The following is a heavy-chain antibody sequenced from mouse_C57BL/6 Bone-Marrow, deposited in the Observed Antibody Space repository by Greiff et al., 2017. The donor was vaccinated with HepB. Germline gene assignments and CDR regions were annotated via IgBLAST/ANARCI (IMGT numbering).Heavy chain of an antibody. CDR1: GYSFTDYN. Sequence: EVKLQESGPELVKPGASVKISCKASGYSFTDYNMNWVKQSNGKSLEWIGVINPNYGTTSYNQKFKGKATLTVDKPSSTAYMQLSSLTSEDSAVYYCARSSYYDYSWFAYWGQGTLVTVSA. V-gene: IGHV1-39*01. J-gene: IGHJ3*01. CDR2: INPNYGTT. D-gene: IGHD2-4*01. CDR3: ARSSYYDYSWFAY.